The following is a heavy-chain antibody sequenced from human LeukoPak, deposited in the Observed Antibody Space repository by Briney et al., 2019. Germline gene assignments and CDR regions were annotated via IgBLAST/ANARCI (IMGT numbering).Heavy chain of an antibody. V-gene: IGHV3-66*01. J-gene: IGHJ4*02. CDR2: IDGGGST. Sequence: GGSLRLSCAASGFTVSSDFMSWVRQAPGKGLEWVSKIDGGGSTNYADSVKGRFTVSRDNSKNTVYLQLNSLRVEDTAMYYCANRGYWGQGTLVTVSS. CDR3: ANRGY. CDR1: GFTVSSDF.